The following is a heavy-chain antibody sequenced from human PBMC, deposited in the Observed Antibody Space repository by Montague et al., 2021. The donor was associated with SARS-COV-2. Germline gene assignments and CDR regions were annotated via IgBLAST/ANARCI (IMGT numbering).Heavy chain of an antibody. D-gene: IGHD3-3*01. CDR1: GASISSRSSY. CDR3: ATLPSSFTIFGVVQGYYFDD. J-gene: IGHJ4*02. V-gene: IGHV4-39*01. Sequence: SETLSLTCTVSGASISSRSSYWGWLRQPPGKGLEWIGFKYYSGSTYYNPTLKSRVTISVDTSKNQFSLKLSSVTAADTAVYYCATLPSSFTIFGVVQGYYFDDWGQGTLVTVSS. CDR2: KYYSGST.